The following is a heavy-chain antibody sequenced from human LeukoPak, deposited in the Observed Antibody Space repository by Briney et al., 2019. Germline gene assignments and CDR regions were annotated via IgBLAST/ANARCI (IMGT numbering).Heavy chain of an antibody. CDR1: GFTFSSYW. CDR2: IKQDGSEK. J-gene: IGHJ4*02. V-gene: IGHV3-7*01. CDR3: ARDPVYQRHRGGFFDY. D-gene: IGHD2-2*01. Sequence: GGSLRLSCAASGFTFSSYWMSWIRQAPGKGLEWVANIKQDGSEKYYVDSVKGRFTISRDNAKNSLYLQMNSLRAEDTAVYYCARDPVYQRHRGGFFDYWGQGTLVTVSS.